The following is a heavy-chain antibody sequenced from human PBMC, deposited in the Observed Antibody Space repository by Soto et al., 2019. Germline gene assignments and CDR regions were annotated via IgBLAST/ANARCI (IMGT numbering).Heavy chain of an antibody. CDR3: ASWLTGPDIGNYYYGMDV. CDR2: IMPIFRAP. V-gene: IGHV1-69*12. CDR1: GGAFSDYA. Sequence: QVQLVQSGAEVKKPGSSVKVSCKASGGAFSDYAFSWVRQAPGQGLEWLGGIMPIFRAPDYAQKFQGRVTMTADDYTRTAYMELNGLRSEDSAVYYCASWLTGPDIGNYYYGMDVWGQGTTVTVS. J-gene: IGHJ6*02. D-gene: IGHD2-15*01.